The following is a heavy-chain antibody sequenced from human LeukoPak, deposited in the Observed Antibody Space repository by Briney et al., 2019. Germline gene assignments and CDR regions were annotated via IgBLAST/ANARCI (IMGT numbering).Heavy chain of an antibody. D-gene: IGHD1/OR15-1a*01. Sequence: SETLSLTGTASGGTISSYYWSWLRQPAGKGLEWIGRTNTSGSTNYNPSPKRRVTITVDKSNNLFSLKLSSVPAADTAVDYCARRSATNWNISDYWGQPTLVTVSS. CDR1: GGTISSYY. CDR2: TNTSGST. CDR3: ARRSATNWNISDY. J-gene: IGHJ4*02. V-gene: IGHV4-4*07.